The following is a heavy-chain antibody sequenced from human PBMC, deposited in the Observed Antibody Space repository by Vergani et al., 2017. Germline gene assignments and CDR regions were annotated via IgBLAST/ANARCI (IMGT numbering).Heavy chain of an antibody. CDR2: ISFDGTNE. CDR3: VRDRGLCAGGRCYTEAWDY. CDR1: GFSLSRFW. D-gene: IGHD2-2*02. J-gene: IGHJ4*02. V-gene: IGHV3-30*03. Sequence: QVQLVESGGGLVQPGGSLRLSCAASGFSLSRFWMSWVRQAPGKGLEWVVGISFDGTNEYYPDLVKGRFTISRDIAKNTLYLQVRSLRLEDTGVYHCVRDRGLCAGGRCYTEAWDYWGQGTPVTVSS.